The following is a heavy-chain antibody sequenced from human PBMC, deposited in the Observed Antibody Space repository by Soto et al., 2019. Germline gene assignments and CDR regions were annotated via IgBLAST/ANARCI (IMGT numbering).Heavy chain of an antibody. CDR3: ARDLPMVRNYYYYYGMDV. D-gene: IGHD5-18*01. CDR2: ISAYNSNT. J-gene: IGHJ6*02. V-gene: IGHV1-18*04. CDR1: GYTFTGYG. Sequence: ASVKVSCKASGYTFTGYGISWVRQAPGQGLEWMGWISAYNSNTNYAQKLQGRVTMTTDTSTSTAYMELRSLRSDDTAVYYCARDLPMVRNYYYYYGMDVWGQGTTVTVS.